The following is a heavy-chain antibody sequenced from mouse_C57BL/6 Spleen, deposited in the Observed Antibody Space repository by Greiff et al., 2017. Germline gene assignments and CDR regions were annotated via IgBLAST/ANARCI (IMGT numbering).Heavy chain of an antibody. CDR3: AREGYYGSSYNAY. CDR2: IYPGDGDT. V-gene: IGHV1-82*01. D-gene: IGHD1-1*01. J-gene: IGHJ3*01. CDR1: GYAFSSSW. Sequence: QVQLQQSGPELVKPGASVKISCKASGYAFSSSWMNWVKQRPGTGLEWIGRIYPGDGDTNYNGKFKGKATLTADKSSSTAYMQLSSLTSEDSAVYFCAREGYYGSSYNAYWGQGTLVTVSA.